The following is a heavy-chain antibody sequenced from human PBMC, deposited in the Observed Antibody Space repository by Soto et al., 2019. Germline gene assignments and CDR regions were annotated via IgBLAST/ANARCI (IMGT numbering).Heavy chain of an antibody. CDR1: GFTFSTYA. Sequence: GGSLRLSCAASGFTFSTYAMTWVRQSPGNGLEWVSAISGSGSKTYYADSVKCGFTISRDDSKGTLYLQMNSLRAEDTAVYYCARDPSHSYYTLFYYFDYWGQGTLVTVSS. CDR2: ISGSGSKT. D-gene: IGHD1-26*01. CDR3: ARDPSHSYYTLFYYFDY. V-gene: IGHV3-23*01. J-gene: IGHJ4*02.